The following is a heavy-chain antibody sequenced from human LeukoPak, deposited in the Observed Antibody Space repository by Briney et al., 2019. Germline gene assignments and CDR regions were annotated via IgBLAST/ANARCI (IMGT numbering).Heavy chain of an antibody. J-gene: IGHJ4*02. CDR1: GYTYTTYA. CDR2: INTNSGDS. Sequence: ASVKVSCKASGYTYTTYAINWVRQAPGQGLEWMGWINTNSGDSRYAQGFTGRFVFSLDTSVSTAYLQISSLKAEDTAVYYCAREQGSFDYWGQGTLVTVSS. V-gene: IGHV7-4-1*02. CDR3: AREQGSFDY.